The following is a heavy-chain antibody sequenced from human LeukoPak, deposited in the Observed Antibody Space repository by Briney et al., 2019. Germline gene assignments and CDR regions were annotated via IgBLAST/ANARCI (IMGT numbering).Heavy chain of an antibody. V-gene: IGHV1-69*05. CDR1: GGTFTSYT. CDR2: IIPIFGTA. D-gene: IGHD5-18*01. J-gene: IGHJ4*02. Sequence: SVKVSCKASGGTFTSYTISWVRQAPGQGLEWMGRIIPIFGTANYAQKFQGRVTITTDESTSTAYMELSSLRSEDTAVYYCARASGDTAMVNMDYWGQGTLVTVSS. CDR3: ARASGDTAMVNMDY.